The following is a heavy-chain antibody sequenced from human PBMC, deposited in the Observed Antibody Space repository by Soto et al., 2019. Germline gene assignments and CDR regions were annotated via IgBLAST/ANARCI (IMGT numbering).Heavy chain of an antibody. J-gene: IGHJ4*02. CDR2: ISGYNGNT. CDR3: ARGYYYDTSGYSEECDY. CDR1: GYSFINYG. D-gene: IGHD3-22*01. Sequence: QVQLVQSGAEVKKPGASVKVSCKASGYSFINYGINWVRQAPGQGLEWMGWISGYNGNTNYAQKLQGRVTMTTDTSTSTAYLELRSLRSDDTAVYYCARGYYYDTSGYSEECDYWGQGTLVTVSS. V-gene: IGHV1-18*01.